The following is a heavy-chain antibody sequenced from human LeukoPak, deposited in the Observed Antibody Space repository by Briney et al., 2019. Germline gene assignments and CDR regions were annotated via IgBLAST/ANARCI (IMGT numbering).Heavy chain of an antibody. J-gene: IGHJ4*02. D-gene: IGHD1-26*01. CDR3: ARGGYWPDY. CDR2: ISSSGSII. V-gene: IGHV3-48*03. Sequence: GGSLRLSCAASGFTFSSYEMNWVRQAPGKGLEWVSYISSSGSIIYYADSVKGRFTISRDNAKNSLYLQMNSLRAEDTAVYYCARGGYWPDYWGQGTLVTVSS. CDR1: GFTFSSYE.